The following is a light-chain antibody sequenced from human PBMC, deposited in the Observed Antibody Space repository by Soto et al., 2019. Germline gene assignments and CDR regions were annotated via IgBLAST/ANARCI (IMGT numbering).Light chain of an antibody. J-gene: IGKJ4*02. Sequence: EIVMTQSPATLPVSPGERATLSCRASQSVSSNLAWYQQKPGQAPRFLIYGASTRATGIPARFSGSGSGTEFTLTISSLQSEDFAVYYCRQYKNWPRTFGRGTKVDIK. CDR3: RQYKNWPRT. CDR1: QSVSSN. V-gene: IGKV3-15*01. CDR2: GAS.